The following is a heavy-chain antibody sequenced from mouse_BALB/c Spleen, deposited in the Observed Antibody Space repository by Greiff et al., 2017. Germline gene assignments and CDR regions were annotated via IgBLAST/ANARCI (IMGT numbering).Heavy chain of an antibody. CDR1: GFTFTDYY. CDR3: ARGRALLRLPFAY. Sequence: EVQLVESGGGLVQPGGSLRLSCATSGFTFTDYYMSWVRQPPGKALEWLGFIRNKANGYTTEYSASVKGRFTISRDNARNILYLQMSSLRSEDTAMYYCARGRALLRLPFAYWGQGTLVTVSA. V-gene: IGHV7-3*02. J-gene: IGHJ3*01. D-gene: IGHD1-2*01. CDR2: IRNKANGYTT.